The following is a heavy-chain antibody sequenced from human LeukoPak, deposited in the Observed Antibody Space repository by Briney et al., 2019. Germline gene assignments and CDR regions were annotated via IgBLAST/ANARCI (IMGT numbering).Heavy chain of an antibody. V-gene: IGHV1-69*13. Sequence: ASVKVSCKASGGTFSSYAISWVRQAPGQGLEWMGGIIPIFGTANYAQKFQGRATITADESTSTAYMELSSLRSEDTAVYYCALIAVAGTVVYYYYGMDVWGQGTTVTVSS. CDR1: GGTFSSYA. D-gene: IGHD6-19*01. J-gene: IGHJ6*02. CDR3: ALIAVAGTVVYYYYGMDV. CDR2: IIPIFGTA.